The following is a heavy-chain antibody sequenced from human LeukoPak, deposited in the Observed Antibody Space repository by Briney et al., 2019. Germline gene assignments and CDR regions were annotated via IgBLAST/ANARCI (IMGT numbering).Heavy chain of an antibody. CDR1: GYSFTSYW. CDR2: IYPGDSGT. D-gene: IGHD3-3*01. V-gene: IGHV5-51*01. CDR3: ARRGTGLRFLEWLVYFDY. Sequence: GESLKISCKGSGYSFTSYWIGWVRQMPGKGLEWMGIIYPGDSGTRYSPSFQGPVTISADKSISTAYLQWSSLKASDTAMYYCARRGTGLRFLEWLVYFDYWGQGTLVTVSS. J-gene: IGHJ4*02.